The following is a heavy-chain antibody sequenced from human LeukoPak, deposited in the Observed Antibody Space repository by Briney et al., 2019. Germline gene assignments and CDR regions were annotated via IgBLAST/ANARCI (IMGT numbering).Heavy chain of an antibody. J-gene: IGHJ1*01. CDR2: IYYSGST. CDR1: GGSISSYY. CDR3: ARHHYYDSSGYYSGYFQH. D-gene: IGHD3-22*01. Sequence: PSETLSLTCTVSGGSISSYYWSWIRQPPGKGLEWIGYIYYSGSTNYNPSLKGRVTISVDTSKNQFPLKLSSVTAADTAVYYCARHHYYDSSGYYSGYFQHWGQGTLVTVSS. V-gene: IGHV4-59*01.